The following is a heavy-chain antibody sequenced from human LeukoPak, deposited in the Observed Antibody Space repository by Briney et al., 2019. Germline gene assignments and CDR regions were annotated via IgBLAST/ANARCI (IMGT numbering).Heavy chain of an antibody. CDR2: TYYSGST. D-gene: IGHD2-21*02. V-gene: IGHV4-59*01. J-gene: IGHJ2*01. Sequence: SETLSLTCTVSGGSISSYYWSWIRQPPGKGLEWIGYTYYSGSTNYNPSLKSRVTISVDTSKNQFSLKLSSVTAADTAVYYCARDQNCGGDCYSRDSNWYFDLWGRGTLVTVSS. CDR1: GGSISSYY. CDR3: ARDQNCGGDCYSRDSNWYFDL.